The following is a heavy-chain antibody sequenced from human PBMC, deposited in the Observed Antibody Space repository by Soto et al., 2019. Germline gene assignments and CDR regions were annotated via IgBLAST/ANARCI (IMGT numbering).Heavy chain of an antibody. CDR1: GFTFSSYW. CDR3: ARDDCSGGSCYYFDY. Sequence: GGSLRLSCAASGFTFSSYWMSWVRQAPGKGLEWVANIKQDGSEKYYVDSVKGRFTISRDNAKNSLYLQMNSLRAEDTAVYYCARDDCSGGSCYYFDYWGQGTLVTVSS. V-gene: IGHV3-7*01. J-gene: IGHJ4*02. D-gene: IGHD2-15*01. CDR2: IKQDGSEK.